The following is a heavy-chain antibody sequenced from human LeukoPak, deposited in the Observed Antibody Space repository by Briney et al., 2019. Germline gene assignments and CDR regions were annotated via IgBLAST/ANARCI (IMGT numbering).Heavy chain of an antibody. D-gene: IGHD3-22*01. Sequence: ASVKVSCKASGYTFTSYYMHWVRQAPGQGLKWMGIINPSGGSTSYAQKFQGRVTMTRDTSTSTVYMELSSLRAEDTALYYCAKGNSYDSSGLPFDYWGQGTLVTVSS. CDR1: GYTFTSYY. J-gene: IGHJ4*02. CDR3: AKGNSYDSSGLPFDY. CDR2: INPSGGST. V-gene: IGHV1-46*01.